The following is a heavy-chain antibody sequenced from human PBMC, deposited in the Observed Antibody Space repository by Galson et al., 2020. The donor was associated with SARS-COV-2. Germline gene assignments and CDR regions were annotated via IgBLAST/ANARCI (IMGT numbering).Heavy chain of an antibody. D-gene: IGHD3-3*01. CDR2: IALGSGNT. CDR3: GADVPPRIGGVAPDAFDI. V-gene: IGHV1-58*02. Sequence: ASVTVSCRASGFSLNNSFMQWVRQSRGQRLEWMGWIALGSGNTRYAQNFQERVTMTRDMSTNTAYMELSSLTSEDTAVYYCGADVPPRIGGVAPDAFDIWGQGTKVTVSS. J-gene: IGHJ3*02. CDR1: GFSLNNSF.